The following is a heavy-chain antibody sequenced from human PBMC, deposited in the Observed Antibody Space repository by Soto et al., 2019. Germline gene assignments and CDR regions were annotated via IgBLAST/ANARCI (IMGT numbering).Heavy chain of an antibody. J-gene: IGHJ4*02. CDR2: MNPNSGRT. CDR3: STWGRNGWYTGFF. V-gene: IGHV1-8*02. Sequence: VQSGAEVRKPGASVKVSCKTSGYTFTDYDINWVRQAPGQGLEWVGRMNPNSGRTDYAQKLEGRVTMTRDISISTAYMELSSLGYDDTAVYFCSTWGRNGWYTGFFWGQGTRVTVSS. D-gene: IGHD6-19*01. CDR1: GYTFTDYD.